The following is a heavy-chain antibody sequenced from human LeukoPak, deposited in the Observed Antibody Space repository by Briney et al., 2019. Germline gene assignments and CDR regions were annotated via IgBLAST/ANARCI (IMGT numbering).Heavy chain of an antibody. D-gene: IGHD6-19*01. CDR2: ISDSGGST. CDR1: GLTFDTYA. Sequence: PGGSLRLSCAVSGLTFDTYAMSWVRQAPEKGLEWVSAISDSGGSTYYADSVKGRFTISRDNSKNTLYLQMNSLRAEDPAVYYCANGPSIAVAGMWGHFDYWGQGTLVTVSS. CDR3: ANGPSIAVAGMWGHFDY. J-gene: IGHJ4*02. V-gene: IGHV3-23*01.